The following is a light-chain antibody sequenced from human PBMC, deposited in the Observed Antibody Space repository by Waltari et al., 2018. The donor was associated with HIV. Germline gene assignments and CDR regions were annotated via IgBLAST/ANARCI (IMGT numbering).Light chain of an antibody. J-gene: IGLJ1*01. CDR1: SSAVGGSQF. CDR2: EVT. Sequence: QSALTQPPSASGSPGQSVTISCTGTSSAVGGSQFVSWYQQHPGKAPKVMIYEVTKRPSGVPDRFSGSRSGNTASLTVSGLQAEDEADYYCSSSVGSNNYVFGTGTKVTVL. CDR3: SSSVGSNNYV. V-gene: IGLV2-8*01.